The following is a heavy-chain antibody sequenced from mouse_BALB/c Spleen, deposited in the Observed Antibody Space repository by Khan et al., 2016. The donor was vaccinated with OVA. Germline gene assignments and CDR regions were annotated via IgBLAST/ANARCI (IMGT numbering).Heavy chain of an antibody. CDR1: GYSITSDYA. J-gene: IGHJ4*01. CDR2: MSSTGST. D-gene: IGHD2-14*01. Sequence: EVQLVESGPGLVKPSQSLSLTCTVTGYSITSDYAWNWIRQFPGNKLEWMGYMSSTGSTSYNPSLKSRISFTRDTSKNQFFLQLKSVTTEDTATYYCARSLYYSYGYALDCWGRGTSVTVSS. V-gene: IGHV3-2*02. CDR3: ARSLYYSYGYALDC.